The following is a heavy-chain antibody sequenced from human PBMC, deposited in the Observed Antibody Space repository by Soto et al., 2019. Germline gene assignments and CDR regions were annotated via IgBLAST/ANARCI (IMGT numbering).Heavy chain of an antibody. Sequence: EVQLLESGGTLVQPGGSLRLSCVVSGFSFSSYAMGWVRQAPGKGLEWVSSISGSGGDTYYGDSVKGRFTISRDNSKNTLYLEANSLTAEDTAVYYCAHHPIFGVVTHYFAHWGQGTLVTVSS. D-gene: IGHD3-3*01. J-gene: IGHJ4*02. CDR3: AHHPIFGVVTHYFAH. V-gene: IGHV3-23*01. CDR2: ISGSGGDT. CDR1: GFSFSSYA.